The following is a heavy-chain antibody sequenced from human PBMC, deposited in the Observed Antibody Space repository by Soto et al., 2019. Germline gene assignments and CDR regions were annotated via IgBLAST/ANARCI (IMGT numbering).Heavy chain of an antibody. CDR1: GYTFTGYY. CDR2: INPNSGGT. V-gene: IGHV1-2*02. CDR3: VSDYGTEGYFDY. D-gene: IGHD4-17*01. Sequence: GASVKVSCKASGYTFTGYYMHWVRQAPGQGLEWMGWINPNSGGTNYAQKFQGRVTTTRDTSISTAYMELSRLRSDDTAVYYCVSDYGTEGYFDYWGQGTLVTVSS. J-gene: IGHJ4*02.